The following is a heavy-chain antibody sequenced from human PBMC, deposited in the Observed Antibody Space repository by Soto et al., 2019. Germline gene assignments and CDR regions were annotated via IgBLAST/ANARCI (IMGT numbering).Heavy chain of an antibody. Sequence: GASVKVSCKASGYTFTNYAIHWVRQAPGQALEWMGWIYAGNGDTKYSQKFQGRVTITRDTSATTAYMELSSLRSEDTAVYYCARDRAVAGSVVVNSFDPWGQGTPVTVSS. CDR3: ARDRAVAGSVVVNSFDP. D-gene: IGHD6-19*01. CDR2: IYAGNGDT. V-gene: IGHV1-3*01. J-gene: IGHJ5*02. CDR1: GYTFTNYA.